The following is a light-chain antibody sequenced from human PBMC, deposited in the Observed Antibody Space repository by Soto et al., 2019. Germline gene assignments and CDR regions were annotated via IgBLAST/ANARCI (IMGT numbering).Light chain of an antibody. Sequence: DIQMTQSPSSLSASVGDRVTITCQARQDISNYLNWYQQKPGKAPKLLIYDASNLETGVPSRFSGSGSGTDFTFTISSLQPEGIATYYFQQYDNLPLTFGGGTKVEIK. CDR3: QQYDNLPLT. J-gene: IGKJ4*01. V-gene: IGKV1-33*01. CDR1: QDISNY. CDR2: DAS.